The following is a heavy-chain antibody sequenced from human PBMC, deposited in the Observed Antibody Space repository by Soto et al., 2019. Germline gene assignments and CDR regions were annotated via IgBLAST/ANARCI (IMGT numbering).Heavy chain of an antibody. V-gene: IGHV4-31*03. D-gene: IGHD6-13*01. CDR3: AREAIAAALRWFDP. CDR1: GGSISSGGYY. CDR2: IYYSGST. J-gene: IGHJ5*02. Sequence: SETLSLTCTVSGGSISSGGYYWSWIRQHPGKGLEWIGYIYYSGSTYYNPSLKSRVTISVDTSKNQFSLKLSSVTAADTAVYYCAREAIAAALRWFDPWGQGTLVTVSS.